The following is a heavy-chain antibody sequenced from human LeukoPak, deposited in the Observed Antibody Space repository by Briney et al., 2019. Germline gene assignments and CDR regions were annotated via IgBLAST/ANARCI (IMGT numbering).Heavy chain of an antibody. V-gene: IGHV1-18*01. Sequence: ASVKVSCKASGYTFNRYGLSWVRQAPGQGLEWMGWISTYNGDTNYAQKLQGRVTMTTDTSTSTAYMELRSLRSDDTAVYYCARAPGYCSGGSCYFYYFDYWGQGTLVTVSS. J-gene: IGHJ4*02. CDR2: ISTYNGDT. D-gene: IGHD2-15*01. CDR3: ARAPGYCSGGSCYFYYFDY. CDR1: GYTFNRYG.